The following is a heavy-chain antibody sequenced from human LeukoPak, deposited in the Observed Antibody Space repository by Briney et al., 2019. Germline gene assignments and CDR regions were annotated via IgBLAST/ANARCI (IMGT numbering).Heavy chain of an antibody. V-gene: IGHV4-59*01. Sequence: SETLSLTCTVSGGSISTYYWSWIRQAPGKGLEWIGYTNYSGSTDYNPSLKSRVTISVGTSKNQLSLKMRSVTAADTAVYYCAREYSSFEYWGQGTLVTVSS. D-gene: IGHD6-13*01. J-gene: IGHJ4*02. CDR2: TNYSGST. CDR1: GGSISTYY. CDR3: AREYSSFEY.